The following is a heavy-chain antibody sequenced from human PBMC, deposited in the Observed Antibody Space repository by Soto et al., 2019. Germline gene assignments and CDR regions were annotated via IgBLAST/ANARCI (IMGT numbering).Heavy chain of an antibody. Sequence: SVKVSCKASGGTFSNYAISWVRQAPGQGLEWMGGIIPIFGTANYAQKFQGRVTITADESTSTAYMELSSLRSEDTAVYYCARGLRSGSYYVPFDYWGQGTLVTVSS. D-gene: IGHD1-26*01. CDR2: IIPIFGTA. CDR3: ARGLRSGSYYVPFDY. CDR1: GGTFSNYA. V-gene: IGHV1-69*13. J-gene: IGHJ4*02.